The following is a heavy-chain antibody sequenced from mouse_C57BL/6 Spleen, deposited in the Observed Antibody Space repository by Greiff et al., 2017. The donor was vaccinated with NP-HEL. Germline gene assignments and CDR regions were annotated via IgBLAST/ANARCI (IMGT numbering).Heavy chain of an antibody. V-gene: IGHV1-54*01. CDR3: ARSYYGSPFDY. Sequence: VKLQESGAELVRPGTSVKVSCKASGYAFTNYLIEWVKQRPGQGLEWIGVINPGSGGTNYNEKFKGKATLTADKSSSTAYMQLSSLTSEDSAVCFCARSYYGSPFDYWGQGTTLTVSS. CDR1: GYAFTNYL. D-gene: IGHD1-1*01. CDR2: INPGSGGT. J-gene: IGHJ2*01.